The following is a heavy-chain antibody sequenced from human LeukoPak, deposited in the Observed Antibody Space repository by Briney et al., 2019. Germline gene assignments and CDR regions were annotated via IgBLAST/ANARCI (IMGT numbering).Heavy chain of an antibody. CDR2: INWNGGST. D-gene: IGHD2-2*01. CDR3: ARGPYQIYYYMDV. CDR1: GFTLDDYG. J-gene: IGHJ6*03. Sequence: PGGSLRLSCAASGFTLDDYGMSWVRQAPGKGLEWVSGINWNGGSTGYADSVKGRFTISRDNAKNSLYLQMNSLRAEDTALYYCARGPYQIYYYMDVWGKGTTVTVSS. V-gene: IGHV3-20*04.